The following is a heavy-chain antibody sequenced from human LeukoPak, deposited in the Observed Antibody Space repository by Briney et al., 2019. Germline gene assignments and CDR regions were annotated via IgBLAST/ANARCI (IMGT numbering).Heavy chain of an antibody. Sequence: GGSLRLSCAASGFTFSSYSMNWVRQALGKGLEWVSSISSSSSYIYYADSVKGRFTISRDNAKNSLYLQMNSLRAEDTAVYYCARAFADGYNSSPFDYWGQGTLVTVSS. CDR2: ISSSSSYI. CDR3: ARAFADGYNSSPFDY. V-gene: IGHV3-21*01. CDR1: GFTFSSYS. D-gene: IGHD5-24*01. J-gene: IGHJ4*02.